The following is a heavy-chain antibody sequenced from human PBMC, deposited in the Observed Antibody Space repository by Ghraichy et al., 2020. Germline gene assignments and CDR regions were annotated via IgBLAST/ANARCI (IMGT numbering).Heavy chain of an antibody. D-gene: IGHD2-2*01. CDR2: IYYSGST. V-gene: IGHV4-39*01. J-gene: IGHJ5*02. CDR3: ARHSDRSTSYRRLNWFDP. Sequence: SQTLSLTCTVSGGSISSSSYYWGWIRQPPGKGLEWIGSIYYSGSTYYNPSLKSRVTISVDTSKNQFSLKLSSVTAADTAVYYCARHSDRSTSYRRLNWFDPWGQGTLVTVSS. CDR1: GGSISSSSYY.